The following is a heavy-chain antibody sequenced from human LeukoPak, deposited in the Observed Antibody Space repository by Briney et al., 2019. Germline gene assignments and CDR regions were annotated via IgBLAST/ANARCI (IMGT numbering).Heavy chain of an antibody. J-gene: IGHJ4*02. CDR3: ARTYSSTWTGLYFDH. D-gene: IGHD2-2*01. CDR2: IYDSGST. V-gene: IGHV4-4*02. CDR1: GGSISSSNW. Sequence: SETLSLTCDVSGGSISSSNWWSWVRQPPGRGLEWIGNIYDSGSTSPNPSLRSRVTMPVDTAKNQFSLKLSSVTAADTAVYYCARTYSSTWTGLYFDHWGQGTLVTVSS.